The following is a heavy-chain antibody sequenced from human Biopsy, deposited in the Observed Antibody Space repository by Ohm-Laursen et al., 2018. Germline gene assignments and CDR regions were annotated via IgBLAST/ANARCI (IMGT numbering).Heavy chain of an antibody. CDR1: GSTFTSYY. V-gene: IGHV1-46*01. D-gene: IGHD3-22*01. CDR3: ARGPRGLVVITTTALYFDY. Sequence: SVTASCKASGSTFTSYYLHWVRQAPGQELEWMGRINTNNVNTAYAQKLQGRITMTKDTSTSTVYMDLSSLTFDDSAVYYCARGPRGLVVITTTALYFDYWGQGNLVTVSS. CDR2: INTNNVNT. J-gene: IGHJ4*02.